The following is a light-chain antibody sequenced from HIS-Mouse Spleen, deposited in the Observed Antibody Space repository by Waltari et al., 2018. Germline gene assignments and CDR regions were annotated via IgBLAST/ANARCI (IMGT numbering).Light chain of an antibody. Sequence: QSVLTQPPSASGTPGQRVTISCSGSSSNSGSNYVSWYQQLPGTAPKPLIYRNNQRPSGVPDRFSGSKSGTSASLAISGLRSEDEADYYCAAWDDSLSGPWVFGGGTKLTVL. CDR1: SSNSGSNY. CDR2: RNN. V-gene: IGLV1-47*01. CDR3: AAWDDSLSGPWV. J-gene: IGLJ3*02.